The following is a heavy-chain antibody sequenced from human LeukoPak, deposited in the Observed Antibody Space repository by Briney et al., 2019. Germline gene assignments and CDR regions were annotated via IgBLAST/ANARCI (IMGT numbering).Heavy chain of an antibody. Sequence: SETLSLTCTVSGGSISSYYWSWIRQPPGKGLEWIGYIYYSGSTYYNPSLKSRVTISVDTSKNQFSLKLSSVTAADTAVYYCASSYDSSGYSDYWGQGTLVTVSS. V-gene: IGHV4-59*12. D-gene: IGHD3-22*01. CDR3: ASSYDSSGYSDY. CDR2: IYYSGST. J-gene: IGHJ4*02. CDR1: GGSISSYY.